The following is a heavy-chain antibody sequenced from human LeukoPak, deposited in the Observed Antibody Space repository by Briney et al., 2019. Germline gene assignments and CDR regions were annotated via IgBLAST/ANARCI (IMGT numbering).Heavy chain of an antibody. V-gene: IGHV3-43D*03. CDR3: AKGNFGVVDY. CDR1: GFTFDDYA. J-gene: IGHJ4*02. D-gene: IGHD3-3*01. CDR2: ISWDGGST. Sequence: PGGSLRLSCAASGFTFDDYAMHWVRQAPGKGLEWVSLISWDGGSTYYADSVKGRFTISRDNSKNSLYLQMNSLRAADTALYYCAKGNFGVVDYWGQGTLVTVSS.